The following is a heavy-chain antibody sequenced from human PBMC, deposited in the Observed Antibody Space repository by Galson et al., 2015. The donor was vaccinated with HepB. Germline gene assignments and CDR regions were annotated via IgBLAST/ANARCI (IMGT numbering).Heavy chain of an antibody. Sequence: SLRLSCAASGFSFNYFPMHWVRQAPGKGLEWVAVISYTGSYTGYADFGRGRFTISRDNSKNALYLQMNSLRVDDTALYYCVRPRGAEDGDYQNWYFDLWGRGTLVTGSS. CDR3: VRPRGAEDGDYQNWYFDL. CDR2: ISYTGSYT. V-gene: IGHV3-30-3*01. D-gene: IGHD4-17*01. J-gene: IGHJ2*01. CDR1: GFSFNYFP.